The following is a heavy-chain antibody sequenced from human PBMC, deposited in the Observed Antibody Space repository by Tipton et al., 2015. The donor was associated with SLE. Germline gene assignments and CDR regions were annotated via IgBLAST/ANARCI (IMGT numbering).Heavy chain of an antibody. CDR2: IKQDGSEK. CDR3: ARSILGPNDAFDI. CDR1: GFTFSSYW. Sequence: SLRLSCAASGFTFSSYWMSWVRQAPGKGLEWVANIKQDGSEKYYVDSVKGRFTISRDNAKNSLYLRMNSLRAEDTAVYYCARSILGPNDAFDIWGQGTMVTVSS. V-gene: IGHV3-7*01. D-gene: IGHD7-27*01. J-gene: IGHJ3*02.